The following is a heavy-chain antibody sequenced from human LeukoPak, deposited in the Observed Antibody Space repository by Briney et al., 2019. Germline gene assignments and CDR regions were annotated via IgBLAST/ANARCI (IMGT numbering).Heavy chain of an antibody. D-gene: IGHD4-23*01. V-gene: IGHV3-7*01. J-gene: IGHJ4*02. CDR3: ARDADYGGAGFFGDY. Sequence: PGGSLRLSCAASGFTFSNYWMTWVRQAPGKGLEWVAHINKDGSEGYYVDSVKGRFTISRDNAENSLYLQINSLRDKDTAVYYCARDADYGGAGFFGDYWGQGTLVTVYS. CDR1: GFTFSNYW. CDR2: INKDGSEG.